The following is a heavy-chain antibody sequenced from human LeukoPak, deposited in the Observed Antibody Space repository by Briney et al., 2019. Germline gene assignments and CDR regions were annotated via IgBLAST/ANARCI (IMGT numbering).Heavy chain of an antibody. CDR2: ISAYNGNT. D-gene: IGHD2-2*02. CDR1: GYTFTSYG. CDR3: ARVRRDQVPAAIGAYYMDV. J-gene: IGHJ6*03. V-gene: IGHV1-18*01. Sequence: GASVKVSCKASGYTFTSYGISWVRQAPGQGLEWMGWISAYNGNTNYAQKLQGRVTMTTDTSTSTAYMELRSLRSDDTAVYYCARVRRDQVPAAIGAYYMDVWGKGTTVTVSS.